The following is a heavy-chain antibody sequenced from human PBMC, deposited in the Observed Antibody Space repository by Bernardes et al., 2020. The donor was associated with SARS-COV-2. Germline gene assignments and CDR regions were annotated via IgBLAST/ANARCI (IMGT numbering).Heavy chain of an antibody. D-gene: IGHD6-6*01. J-gene: IGHJ4*02. CDR2: ACVSGGCT. Sequence: SLILPCVPFGLTLSIYALGWARHAPGTWLDWELGACVSGGCTYYADSVKGRFTISRDNTNNTLYQQMNSLRTEDTAVYHCANPGVSSSSGYWGQGTLVTVAS. V-gene: IGHV3-23*01. CDR1: GLTLSIYA. CDR3: ANPGVSSSSGY.